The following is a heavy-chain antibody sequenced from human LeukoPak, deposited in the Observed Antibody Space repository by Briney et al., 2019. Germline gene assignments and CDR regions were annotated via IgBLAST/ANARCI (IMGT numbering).Heavy chain of an antibody. J-gene: IGHJ4*02. V-gene: IGHV3-23*01. CDR3: AKRVNSPGYSYGYVFDY. D-gene: IGHD5-18*01. CDR2: ISGSGGST. Sequence: GGSLRLSCAASGFTFSSYAMSWVRQAPGKGLEWVSAISGSGGSTYYADSVKGRFTISRDNSKNTLYLQMSSLRAEDTAVYYCAKRVNSPGYSYGYVFDYWGQGTLVTVSS. CDR1: GFTFSSYA.